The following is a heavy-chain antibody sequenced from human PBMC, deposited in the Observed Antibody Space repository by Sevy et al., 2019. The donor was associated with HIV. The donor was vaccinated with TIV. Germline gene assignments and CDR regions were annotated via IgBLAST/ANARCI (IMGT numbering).Heavy chain of an antibody. CDR2: ISSTSGSDI. J-gene: IGHJ3*02. V-gene: IGHV3-11*01. CDR3: AREAIVSPDAFDI. Sequence: GGSLRLSYAASGFIFSDYYMNWIRQAPGKGLEWVSYISSTSGSDIYYADSVKGRFTISRDNAKNSLYLQMNSLRAEDTAVHYCAREAIVSPDAFDIWGQGTMVTVSS. D-gene: IGHD2-15*01. CDR1: GFIFSDYY.